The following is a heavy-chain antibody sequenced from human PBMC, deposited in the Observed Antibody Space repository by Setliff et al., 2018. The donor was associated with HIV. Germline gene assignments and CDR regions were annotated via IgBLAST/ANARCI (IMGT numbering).Heavy chain of an antibody. J-gene: IGHJ6*03. CDR3: VRGVQSPPHYSYYYMDV. Sequence: GASVKVSCKVSTFTFTDYILYWVRQAPGQTLEWMGQIYPKNGETVYAEKFYGRLTITADTSADTTYLELTSLRSDDTAMYYCVRGVQSPPHYSYYYMDVWGEGTMVTVSS. CDR2: IYPKNGET. V-gene: IGHV1-69-2*01. CDR1: TFTFTDYI. D-gene: IGHD3-3*01.